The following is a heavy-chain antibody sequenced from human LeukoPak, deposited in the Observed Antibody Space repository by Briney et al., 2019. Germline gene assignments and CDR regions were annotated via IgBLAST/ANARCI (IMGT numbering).Heavy chain of an antibody. V-gene: IGHV3-7*01. J-gene: IGHJ4*02. CDR1: GFTFSSYW. D-gene: IGHD1-26*01. CDR2: IKQDGSEK. Sequence: GGSLRLSCAASGFTFSSYWMSWVRQAPGKGLEWVANIKQDGSEKYYVDSVKGRFTISRDNAKNSLYLQMNSLRAEDTAVYYCARAEESGSYSKFDYWGQGTLVTVSS. CDR3: ARAEESGSYSKFDY.